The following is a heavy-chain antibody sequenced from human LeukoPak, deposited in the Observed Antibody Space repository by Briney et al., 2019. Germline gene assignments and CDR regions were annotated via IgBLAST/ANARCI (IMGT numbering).Heavy chain of an antibody. CDR3: ASGLELDY. Sequence: TGGSLRLSCVASGVSVSSNYMSWVRQAPGKGLEWVSVIHSGGSTYYADSVKGRFTISRDNAKNSLYLQMNSLRAEDTAVYYCASGLELDYWGQGTLVTVSS. J-gene: IGHJ4*02. CDR2: IHSGGST. CDR1: GVSVSSNY. V-gene: IGHV3-53*01.